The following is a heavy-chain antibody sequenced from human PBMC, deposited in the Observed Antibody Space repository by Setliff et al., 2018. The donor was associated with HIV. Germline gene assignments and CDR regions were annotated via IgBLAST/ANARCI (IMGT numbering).Heavy chain of an antibody. J-gene: IGHJ5*02. CDR3: AKDLSPNWGPGEFDL. Sequence: PGGSLRLSCAASGFTVSSNYMSWVRQAPGKGLEWVSVIYSGGSTYYADSVKGRFTISRDNSKNTLYLRMNNLRVEDTALYYCAKDLSPNWGPGEFDLWGQGTLVTVSS. CDR2: IYSGGST. V-gene: IGHV3-53*05. CDR1: GFTVSSNY. D-gene: IGHD7-27*01.